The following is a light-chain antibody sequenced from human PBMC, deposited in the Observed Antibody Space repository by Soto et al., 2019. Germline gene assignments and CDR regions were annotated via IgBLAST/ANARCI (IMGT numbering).Light chain of an antibody. V-gene: IGLV2-14*03. CDR1: SSDVGGYDF. Sequence: QSALTQPASVSGSPGQSITISCTGTSSDVGGYDFVSWYQQHPGKAPKLMIFDVNIRPSGVSDRFSGSKSGNTASLTISGVQHEDEADYYCSSYTGSGTDVFGTGTKLTVL. J-gene: IGLJ1*01. CDR3: SSYTGSGTDV. CDR2: DVN.